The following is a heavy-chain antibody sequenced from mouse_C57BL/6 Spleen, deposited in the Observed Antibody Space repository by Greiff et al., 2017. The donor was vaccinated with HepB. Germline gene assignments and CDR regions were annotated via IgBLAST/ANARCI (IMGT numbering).Heavy chain of an antibody. CDR3: ARKGYYSNYYYAMDY. D-gene: IGHD2-5*01. Sequence: VQLQQSGAELVMPGASVKLSCKASGYTFTSYWMHWVKQRPGQGLEWIGEIDPSDSYTNYNQKFKGKSTLTVDKSSSTAYMQLSSLTSEDSAVYYCARKGYYSNYYYAMDYWGQGTSVTVSS. J-gene: IGHJ4*01. CDR2: IDPSDSYT. V-gene: IGHV1-69*01. CDR1: GYTFTSYW.